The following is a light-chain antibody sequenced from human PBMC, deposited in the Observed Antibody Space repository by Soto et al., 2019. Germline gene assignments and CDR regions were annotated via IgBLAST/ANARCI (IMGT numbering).Light chain of an antibody. J-gene: IGKJ5*01. CDR2: DAS. CDR3: QQRSNWPQIT. Sequence: EIVLTQSPGTLSLSPGERATLSCRASQSVSSNLAWYQQRPGQAPRLLIYDASDRATGIPARFTGSGSGTDFTLTISSLEPEDFAVYYCQQRSNWPQITFGQGTRLEI. V-gene: IGKV3-11*01. CDR1: QSVSSN.